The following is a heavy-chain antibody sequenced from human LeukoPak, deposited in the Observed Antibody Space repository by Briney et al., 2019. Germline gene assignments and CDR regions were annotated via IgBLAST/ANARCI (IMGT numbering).Heavy chain of an antibody. CDR1: GYTFTDYY. CDR3: TRGYFYYMDV. CDR2: ISPKSGGT. Sequence: ASVKVSCKAPGYTFTDYYLHWVRQAPGHGLEWMGRISPKSGGTNYAQKFQGRVTVTRDTSISTAYMELSRLRYDDTAVYYCTRGYFYYMDVWDKGTTVTVSS. J-gene: IGHJ6*03. V-gene: IGHV1-2*06.